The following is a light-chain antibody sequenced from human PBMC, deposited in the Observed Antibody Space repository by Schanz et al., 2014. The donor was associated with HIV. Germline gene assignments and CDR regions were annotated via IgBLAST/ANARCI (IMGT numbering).Light chain of an antibody. CDR2: GVD. Sequence: QSALTQPASVSGSPGQSISISCTGTSSDIGPYNCVSWYQQRPGKAPKLVISGVDYRPSGVSNRFSGSKSGNTASLTISGLQAEDEADYYCSSYTSSSTLVFGGGTKLTVL. CDR3: SSYTSSSTLV. J-gene: IGLJ2*01. CDR1: SSDIGPYNC. V-gene: IGLV2-14*03.